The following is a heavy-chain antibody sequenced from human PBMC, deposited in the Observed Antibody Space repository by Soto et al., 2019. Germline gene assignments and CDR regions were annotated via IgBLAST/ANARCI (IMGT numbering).Heavy chain of an antibody. CDR3: ARGGYFDSSNYLDY. CDR1: GYTFTSYG. Sequence: QVQLVQSGAEVKKPGASVKVSCKASGYTFTSYGINWVRQAPGRGLEWMGWINPGNGNTKYSQQFQGRVIIDRDTSASTAYMELSSLRSEDTAVYYFARGGYFDSSNYLDYWGLGTLVTVSS. D-gene: IGHD3-22*01. CDR2: INPGNGNT. V-gene: IGHV1-3*01. J-gene: IGHJ4*02.